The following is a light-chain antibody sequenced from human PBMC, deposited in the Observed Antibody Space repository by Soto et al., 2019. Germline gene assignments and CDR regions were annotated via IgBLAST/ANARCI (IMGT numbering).Light chain of an antibody. Sequence: EIVMTQSPATLSVSPGGRATLSCRASQSVSSNLAWYQQKPGQAPRLLIYGASTRATGIPARFSGSGSGTEFTLTISSLQSEDFTVYYCQQYNNWPPPTFGQGTRLEIK. CDR1: QSVSSN. CDR2: GAS. V-gene: IGKV3-15*01. J-gene: IGKJ5*01. CDR3: QQYNNWPPPT.